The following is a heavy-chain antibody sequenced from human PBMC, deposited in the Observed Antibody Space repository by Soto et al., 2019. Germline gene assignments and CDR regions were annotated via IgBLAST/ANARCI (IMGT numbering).Heavy chain of an antibody. CDR3: AKAGFKAYSSGWYVYY. Sequence: GGSLRLSCAASGFTFSSYAMSWVRQAPGKGLEWFSAISGSGGSTYYADSVKGRFTISRDNSKNTLYLQMNSLRAEDTAVYYCAKAGFKAYSSGWYVYYWGQGTLVTVSS. CDR2: ISGSGGST. CDR1: GFTFSSYA. V-gene: IGHV3-23*01. D-gene: IGHD6-19*01. J-gene: IGHJ4*02.